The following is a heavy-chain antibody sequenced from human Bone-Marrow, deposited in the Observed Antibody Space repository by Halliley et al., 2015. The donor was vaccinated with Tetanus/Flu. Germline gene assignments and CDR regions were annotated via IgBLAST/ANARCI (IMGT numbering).Heavy chain of an antibody. V-gene: IGHV3-74*01. D-gene: IGHD6-19*01. CDR2: ISIDGSDR. CDR3: VRDLSSGWFVDY. Sequence: SLRLSCATSGFTFSHYWMHWVRQAPGEGLLWVARISIDGSDRSYADSVQGRFTISRDNAKNTPYLQMNSLRVDDTAVYYCVRDLSSGWFVDYWGQGTLVTVSS. J-gene: IGHJ4*02. CDR1: GFTFSHYW.